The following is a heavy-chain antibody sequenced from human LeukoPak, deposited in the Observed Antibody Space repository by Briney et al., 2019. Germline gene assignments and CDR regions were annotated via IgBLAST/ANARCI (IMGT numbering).Heavy chain of an antibody. J-gene: IGHJ3*02. CDR2: IYYSVST. CDR3: ARWWELKRGDAFDI. D-gene: IGHD1-26*01. Sequence: SETLSLTCTVSGGSVSSGSYYWSWIRQPPGKGLEWIVDIYYSVSTNYNPALKSRVTISVDTSKNQFSLKLSSVTAAETAVYYCARWWELKRGDAFDIWGQGTMVTVSS. V-gene: IGHV4-61*01. CDR1: GGSVSSGSYY.